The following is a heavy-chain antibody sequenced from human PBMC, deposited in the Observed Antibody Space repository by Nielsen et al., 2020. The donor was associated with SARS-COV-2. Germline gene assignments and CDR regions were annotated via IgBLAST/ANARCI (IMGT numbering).Heavy chain of an antibody. CDR2: VSRDGSDT. J-gene: IGHJ4*02. CDR3: AKDVWSGAHQIGPDY. CDR1: GFTLSNYG. Sequence: GESLKISCAASGFTLSNYGMHWVRQVAGKGLEWVAIVSRDGSDTFYVDSLRGRFTISRDNSKNTVYLQMNSLRAEDTAVYHCAKDVWSGAHQIGPDYWGQGTLVTVSS. D-gene: IGHD3-3*01. V-gene: IGHV3-30*18.